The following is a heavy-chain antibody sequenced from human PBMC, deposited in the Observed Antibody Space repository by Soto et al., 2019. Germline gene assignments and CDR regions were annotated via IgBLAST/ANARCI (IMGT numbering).Heavy chain of an antibody. J-gene: IGHJ6*02. Sequence: GGSLGLSCEVSGFTLGTYSMNWVRQAPGKGLEWVSFITSSGSTIYYADSVKGRFTVSRDNAKNSLFLQMNSLRDEDTAVYYCARVAIASGGVIAVTYALDVWGQGTTVTVSS. CDR3: ARVAIASGGVIAVTYALDV. CDR1: GFTLGTYS. V-gene: IGHV3-48*02. CDR2: ITSSGSTI. D-gene: IGHD3-16*02.